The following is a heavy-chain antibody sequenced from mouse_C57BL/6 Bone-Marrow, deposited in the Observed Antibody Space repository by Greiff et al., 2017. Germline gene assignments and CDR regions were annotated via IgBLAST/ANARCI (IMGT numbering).Heavy chain of an antibody. CDR1: EYEFPSHD. V-gene: IGHV5-2*01. D-gene: IGHD2-3*01. CDR3: ARHVDGYLWYCDV. J-gene: IGHJ1*03. Sequence: EVKLVESGGGLVQPGESLKLSCESNEYEFPSHDMSWVRKPPEKRLQLVAAIYSDGGSTYYPDTMARRFIIYRDNTKKPMYLQMSSLRSEYTALYYCARHVDGYLWYCDVWGTGTTVTVSS. CDR2: IYSDGGST.